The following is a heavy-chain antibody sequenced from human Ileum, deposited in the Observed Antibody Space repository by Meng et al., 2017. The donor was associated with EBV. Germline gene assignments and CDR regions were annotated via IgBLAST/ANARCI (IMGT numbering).Heavy chain of an antibody. Sequence: SPVPLKPSGPRPFPCLSPRCSITTTKYPWALIRQPPGKGLEWIANIYYSGSPYYNPSLQSRVTISVDTSKNQFSLKLTSVTAANTAVYYCARDYGDGSEDDAFNMWGQGTMVTVSS. V-gene: IGHV4-39*07. CDR2: IYYSGSP. J-gene: IGHJ3*02. CDR1: RCSITTTKYP. D-gene: IGHD4-17*01. CDR3: ARDYGDGSEDDAFNM.